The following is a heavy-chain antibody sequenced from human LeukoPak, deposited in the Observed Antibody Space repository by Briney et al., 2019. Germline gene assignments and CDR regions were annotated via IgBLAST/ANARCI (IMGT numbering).Heavy chain of an antibody. CDR1: GYSIGSGYY. V-gene: IGHV4-38-2*02. CDR3: ARVSTDYGDHTYF. J-gene: IGHJ4*02. CDR2: IFHSGNT. D-gene: IGHD4-17*01. Sequence: PSETLSLTCTVSGYSIGSGYYWGWIRQPPGEGLEWIGSIFHSGNTYYNPSLKSRVTISVDTSKNHFSLRLTSVTAADTAVYYCARVSTDYGDHTYFWGQGTLVTVSS.